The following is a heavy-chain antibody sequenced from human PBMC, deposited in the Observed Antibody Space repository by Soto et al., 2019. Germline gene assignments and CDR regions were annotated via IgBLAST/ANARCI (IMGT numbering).Heavy chain of an antibody. D-gene: IGHD6-13*01. CDR3: ARVFSDSSSFFDP. V-gene: IGHV4-31*03. J-gene: IGHJ5*02. Sequence: SETLSLTCTVSGGSISSGGYYWSWIRQHPGKGLEWIGYIYYSGSTYYNQSLKSRVTISVDTSKNQFSLKLSSVTAADTAVYYCARVFSDSSSFFDPWGQGTLVTVS. CDR1: GGSISSGGYY. CDR2: IYYSGST.